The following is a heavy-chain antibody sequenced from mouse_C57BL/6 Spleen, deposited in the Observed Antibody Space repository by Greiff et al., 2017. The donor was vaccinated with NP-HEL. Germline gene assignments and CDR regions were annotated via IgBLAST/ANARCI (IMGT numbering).Heavy chain of an antibody. J-gene: IGHJ3*01. CDR2: INPSTGGT. D-gene: IGHD2-2*01. CDR3: ARTERLRLRFAY. V-gene: IGHV1-42*01. Sequence: EVQLQQSGPELVKPGASVKISCKASGYSFTGYYMNWVKQSPEKSLEWIGEINPSTGGTTYNQKFKAKATLTVDKSSSTAYMQLKSLTSEDSAVYYCARTERLRLRFAYWGQGTLVTVSA. CDR1: GYSFTGYY.